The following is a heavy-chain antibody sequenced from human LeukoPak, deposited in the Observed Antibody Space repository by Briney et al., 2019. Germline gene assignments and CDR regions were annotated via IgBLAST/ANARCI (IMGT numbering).Heavy chain of an antibody. J-gene: IGHJ6*02. V-gene: IGHV4-34*01. CDR1: GGSFSGYY. CDR2: INHSGST. Sequence: PSETLSLTCAVYGGSFSGYYWSWIRQPPGKGLEWIGEINHSGSTNYNPSLKSRVTISVDTSKNQFSLKLSPVTAADTAVYYCARGLIVVVPAATERYYYGMDVWGQGTTVTVSS. D-gene: IGHD2-2*01. CDR3: ARGLIVVVPAATERYYYGMDV.